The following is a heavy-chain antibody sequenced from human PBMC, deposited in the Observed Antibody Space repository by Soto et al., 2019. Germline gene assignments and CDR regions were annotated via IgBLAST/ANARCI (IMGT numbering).Heavy chain of an antibody. Sequence: GESLKISCKGSGYSFTSYWIGWVRQMPGKGLEWMGIIYPGDSDTRYSPSFQGQVTISADKSISTAYLQWSSLKASDTAMYYCARHVGSSGWYYYYYGMDVWGQGTTVTVSS. D-gene: IGHD6-19*01. V-gene: IGHV5-51*01. CDR1: GYSFTSYW. CDR3: ARHVGSSGWYYYYYGMDV. CDR2: IYPGDSDT. J-gene: IGHJ6*02.